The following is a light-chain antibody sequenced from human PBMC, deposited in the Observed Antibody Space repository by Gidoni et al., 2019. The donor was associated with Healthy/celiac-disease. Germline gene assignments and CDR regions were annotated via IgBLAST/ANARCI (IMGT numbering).Light chain of an antibody. CDR3: QQSHSTPWT. J-gene: IGKJ1*01. CDR2: AAS. Sequence: DIQMTQSPSSLSASVGDRVTITCRARQSISSYLNWYQQKPGKAPKLLIYAASSLQSGVPSRFSGSGSGTDFTLTIISLQPEDFATYYCQQSHSTPWTFGQGTKVEIK. V-gene: IGKV1-39*01. CDR1: QSISSY.